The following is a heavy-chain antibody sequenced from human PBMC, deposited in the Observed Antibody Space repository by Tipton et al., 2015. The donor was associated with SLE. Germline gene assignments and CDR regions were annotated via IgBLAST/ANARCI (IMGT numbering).Heavy chain of an antibody. J-gene: IGHJ3*02. CDR3: AREKIVGARGAFDI. V-gene: IGHV3-21*01. CDR2: ISSSSSYI. CDR1: GFTFSSYA. D-gene: IGHD1-26*01. Sequence: SLRLSCAASGFTFSSYAMSWVRQAPGKGLEWVSSISSSSSYIYYADSVKGRFTISRDNAKNSLYLQMNSLRAEDTAVYYCAREKIVGARGAFDIWGQGTMVTVSS.